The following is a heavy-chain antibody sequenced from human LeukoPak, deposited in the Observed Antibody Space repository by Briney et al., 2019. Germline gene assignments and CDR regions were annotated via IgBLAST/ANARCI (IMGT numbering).Heavy chain of an antibody. CDR3: ARHSSIPGTPDN. CDR1: GYSFNTYW. CDR2: IYHSDYVS. D-gene: IGHD1-7*01. Sequence: GESLHLSCKWFGYSFNTYWIAWVSHMPGKGLDWMGIIYHSDYVSSSGPSFRGQAIISADKSFTTAYLQWSSLTASATAMYYCARHSSIPGTPDNWGQGTLVTVSS. J-gene: IGHJ4*02. V-gene: IGHV5-51*01.